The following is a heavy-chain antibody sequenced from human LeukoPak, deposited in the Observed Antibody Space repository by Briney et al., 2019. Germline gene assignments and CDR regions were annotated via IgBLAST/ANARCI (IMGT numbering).Heavy chain of an antibody. Sequence: ASVKVSCKASGYTFTSYDINWVRQATGQGLEWMGWMNPNSGNTGYAQKFQGRATMTRNTSISTAYMELSSLRSEDTAVYYCARGIYEYYYDSSGSGGYAYWGQGTLVTVSS. CDR1: GYTFTSYD. V-gene: IGHV1-8*01. J-gene: IGHJ4*02. D-gene: IGHD3-22*01. CDR2: MNPNSGNT. CDR3: ARGIYEYYYDSSGSGGYAY.